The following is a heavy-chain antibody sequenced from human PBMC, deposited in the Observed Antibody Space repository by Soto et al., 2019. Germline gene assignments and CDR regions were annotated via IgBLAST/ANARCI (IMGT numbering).Heavy chain of an antibody. CDR3: EHKSRYLEAMDV. J-gene: IGHJ6*02. Sequence: SGPAGEPTQTLTLTCSFPGFSLTTGGVAVGWIRQPPGKALEWLALIYWNDDKRYSPSLKNRLTVTKDTSKNQVVLTLTNMDPVDTATYYCEHKSRYLEAMDVWGQGTTVTVSS. D-gene: IGHD3-3*01. V-gene: IGHV2-5*01. CDR2: IYWNDDK. CDR1: GFSLTTGGVA.